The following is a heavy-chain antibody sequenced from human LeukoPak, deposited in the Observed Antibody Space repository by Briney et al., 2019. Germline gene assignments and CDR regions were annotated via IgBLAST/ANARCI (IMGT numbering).Heavy chain of an antibody. CDR1: GGSISSYY. D-gene: IGHD2-21*02. J-gene: IGHJ4*02. V-gene: IGHV4-59*08. CDR2: IYYSGST. Sequence: SETLSLTCTVSGGSISSYYWSWIRQPPGKGLEWIGYIYYSGSTNYNPSLKSRVTISVDTSKNQFSLKLSSVTAADTAVYYCARLGYCGGDCYPLDYWGQGTLVTVSS. CDR3: ARLGYCGGDCYPLDY.